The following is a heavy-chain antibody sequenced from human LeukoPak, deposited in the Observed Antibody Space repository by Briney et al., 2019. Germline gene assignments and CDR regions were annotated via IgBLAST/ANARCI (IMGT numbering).Heavy chain of an antibody. J-gene: IGHJ4*02. CDR3: AKDFDSSGYFSYTFDS. V-gene: IGHV3-9*01. CDR2: VSWNSGSI. D-gene: IGHD3-22*01. Sequence: GGSLRLSCAASRFTFDNYAMKWVRQAPGKGLEWVSGVSWNSGSIGYVDSVRGRFTISRDNAKSSLYLQMDSLTPEDTALYYCAKDFDSSGYFSYTFDSWGQGTLVTVSS. CDR1: RFTFDNYA.